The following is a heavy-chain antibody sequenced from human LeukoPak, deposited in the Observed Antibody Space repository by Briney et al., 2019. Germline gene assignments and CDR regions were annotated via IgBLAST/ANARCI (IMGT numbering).Heavy chain of an antibody. V-gene: IGHV4-61*01. CDR3: ARTLYYYDSSGYSTPSFDY. J-gene: IGHJ4*02. CDR2: IYYSGST. CDR1: GGSIRSSYYY. D-gene: IGHD3-22*01. Sequence: PSETLSLTCTVSGGSIRSSYYYWSWIRQPPGKGLEWIGYIYYSGSTNYNPSLKSRVTISVDTSKNQFSLKLSSVTAADTAVYYCARTLYYYDSSGYSTPSFDYWGQGTLVTVSS.